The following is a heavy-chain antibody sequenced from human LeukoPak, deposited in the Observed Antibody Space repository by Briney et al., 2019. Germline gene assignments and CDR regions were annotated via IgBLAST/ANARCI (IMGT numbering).Heavy chain of an antibody. J-gene: IGHJ5*02. D-gene: IGHD4-17*01. CDR1: GGSISSYY. V-gene: IGHV4-59*01. CDR3: AKNYGDYANWFDP. CDR2: IYYSGST. Sequence: SETLSLTRTVSGGSISSYYWSWIRQPPGKGLEWIGYIYYSGSTNYNPSLKSRVTISVDTSKNQFSLKLSSVTAADTAVYYCAKNYGDYANWFDPWGQGTLVTVSS.